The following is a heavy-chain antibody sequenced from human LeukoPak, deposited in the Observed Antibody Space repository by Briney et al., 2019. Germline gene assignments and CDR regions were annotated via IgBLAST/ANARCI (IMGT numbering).Heavy chain of an antibody. D-gene: IGHD3-22*01. CDR2: IYYSGST. CDR3: ARMVGYYERTPYYLDY. Sequence: SETLSLTCTVSGGSISSSSYYWGWIRQPPGKGLEWIGSIYYSGSTYYNPSLKSRVTISVDTSKNQFSLKLSSVTAADTAVYYCARMVGYYERTPYYLDYWGQGTLVTVSS. V-gene: IGHV4-39*01. CDR1: GGSISSSSYY. J-gene: IGHJ4*02.